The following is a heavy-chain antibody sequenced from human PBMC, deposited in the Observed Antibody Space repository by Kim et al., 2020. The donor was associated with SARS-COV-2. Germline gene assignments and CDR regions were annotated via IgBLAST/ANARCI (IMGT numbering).Heavy chain of an antibody. CDR2: IIPIFGTA. J-gene: IGHJ6*02. CDR1: GGTFSSYA. V-gene: IGHV1-69*13. D-gene: IGHD5-12*01. Sequence: SVKVSCKASGGTFSSYAISWVRQAPGQGLEWMGGIIPIFGTANYAQKFQGRVTITADESTSTAYMELSSLGSEDTAVYYCASEMATILTYYYYGMDVWGQGTTVTVSS. CDR3: ASEMATILTYYYYGMDV.